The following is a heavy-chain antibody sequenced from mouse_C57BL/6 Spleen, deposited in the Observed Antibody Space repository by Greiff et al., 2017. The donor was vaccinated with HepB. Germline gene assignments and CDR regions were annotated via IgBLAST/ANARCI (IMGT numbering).Heavy chain of an antibody. CDR2: IWSDGST. CDR3: ARHDGYFRGFAY. V-gene: IGHV2-6-1*01. D-gene: IGHD2-3*01. J-gene: IGHJ3*01. Sequence: VQLQQSGPGLVAPSQRLSITCTVSGFSLTSYGVHWVRQPPGKGLEWLVVIWSDGSTTYNSALKSRLSISKDNSKSQVFLKMNSLQTDDTAMYYWARHDGYFRGFAYWGQGTLVTVSA. CDR1: GFSLTSYG.